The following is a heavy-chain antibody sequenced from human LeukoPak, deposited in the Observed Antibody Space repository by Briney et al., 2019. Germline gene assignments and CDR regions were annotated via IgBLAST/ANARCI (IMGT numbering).Heavy chain of an antibody. CDR2: IYYSGST. J-gene: IGHJ4*02. V-gene: IGHV4-59*01. CDR3: ARWRDGYNTIDH. Sequence: SXXXQPPXXXLEWIGYIYYSGSTNYNPSLKSRVTISVDTSKNQFSLKLSSVTAADTAVYYCARWRDGYNTIDHWGQGTLVTVSS. D-gene: IGHD5-12*01.